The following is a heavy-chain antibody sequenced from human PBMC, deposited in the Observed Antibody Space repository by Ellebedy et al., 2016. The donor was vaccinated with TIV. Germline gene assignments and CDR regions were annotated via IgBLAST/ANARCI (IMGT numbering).Heavy chain of an antibody. Sequence: GESLKISCSASGFTFSNYWMHWVRQAPGKGLEWVANIKQDGSAKYYVDPVEGRFAISRDNSKKTLYLQMNSLRAEDTAVYYCGKDHDSSRSYITGDYWGQGTLVTVSS. CDR3: GKDHDSSRSYITGDY. CDR1: GFTFSNYW. V-gene: IGHV3-7*01. D-gene: IGHD6-19*01. CDR2: IKQDGSAK. J-gene: IGHJ4*02.